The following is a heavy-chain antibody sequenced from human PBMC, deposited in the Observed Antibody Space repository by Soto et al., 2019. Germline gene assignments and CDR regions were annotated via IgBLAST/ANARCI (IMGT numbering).Heavy chain of an antibody. J-gene: IGHJ5*02. CDR1: GGTLSSYA. CDR3: ARGSPYYYDSSGYLHWFAP. CDR2: IIPIFGTA. V-gene: IGHV1-69*12. D-gene: IGHD3-22*01. Sequence: QVQLVQSGAEVKKPGSSVKVSCKASGGTLSSYAISWVRQAPGQGLEWMGGIIPIFGTANYAQKFQGRVTITADESTTTAYMELSSLRSEDTAVYYCARGSPYYYDSSGYLHWFAPWGQGTLVTVSS.